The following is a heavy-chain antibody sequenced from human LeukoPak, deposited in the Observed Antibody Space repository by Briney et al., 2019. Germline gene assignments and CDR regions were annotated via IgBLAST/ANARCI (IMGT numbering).Heavy chain of an antibody. CDR2: ITSSGDDI. D-gene: IGHD5-12*01. V-gene: IGHV3-11*01. Sequence: PGGSLRLSCAASGFTFSDYYMSWIRQAPGKGLEWVAYITSSGDDIYYADSVKGRFTISRDNAKNALFLRMSSLRVEDTATYYCASVIVATSGDFWGQGTLVSVSS. J-gene: IGHJ4*02. CDR3: ASVIVATSGDF. CDR1: GFTFSDYY.